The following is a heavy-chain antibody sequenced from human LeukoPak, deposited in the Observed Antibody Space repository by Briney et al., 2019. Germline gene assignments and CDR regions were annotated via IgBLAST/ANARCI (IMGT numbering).Heavy chain of an antibody. V-gene: IGHV5-51*01. CDR1: GYSFTCCG. CDR2: IYPGDSDT. D-gene: IGHD6-19*01. CDR3: ARRDSSGWYYFDY. Sequence: GVALKISCQGYGYSFTCCGIGWVRQIPGKGMEWMGIIYPGDSDTRYSPSFQGQVTISADKSISTAYLQWSSLKASDTAMYYCARRDSSGWYYFDYWGQGTLVTVSS. J-gene: IGHJ4*02.